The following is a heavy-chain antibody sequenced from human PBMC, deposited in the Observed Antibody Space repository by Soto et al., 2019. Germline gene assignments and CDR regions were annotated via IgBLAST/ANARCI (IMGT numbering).Heavy chain of an antibody. Sequence: RRLSCAASGFSLSFYNMNWVRQAPGKGLEWVSWISSRSAYIYYADSMQGRLTISRDNAKNSLYLQMNSLRAEDTAVYYCARDISSSDDTDEYYYQYGMDVWGRGTAVTVSS. D-gene: IGHD6-6*01. CDR3: ARDISSSDDTDEYYYQYGMDV. CDR1: GFSLSFYN. J-gene: IGHJ6*02. CDR2: ISSRSAYI. V-gene: IGHV3-21*01.